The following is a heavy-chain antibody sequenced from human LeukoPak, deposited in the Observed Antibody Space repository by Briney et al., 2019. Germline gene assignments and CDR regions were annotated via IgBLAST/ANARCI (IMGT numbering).Heavy chain of an antibody. D-gene: IGHD3-10*01. CDR1: GGSISSYY. J-gene: IGHJ1*01. CDR2: IYYSGST. CDR3: ARVEYYGSGTYYIQYFQH. Sequence: PSETLSLTCTVSGGSISSYYWSWIRQPPGKGLEWIGYIYYSGSTNYNPSLKSRVTISVDMSKNQFSLKLRSVTAADTAVYYCARVEYYGSGTYYIQYFQHWGQGTLVTVSS. V-gene: IGHV4-59*01.